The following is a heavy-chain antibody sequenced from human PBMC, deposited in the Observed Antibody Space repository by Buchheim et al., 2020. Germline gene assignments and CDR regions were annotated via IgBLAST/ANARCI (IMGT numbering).Heavy chain of an antibody. J-gene: IGHJ4*02. CDR3: AKDKKAIVATIIEGYYFDY. D-gene: IGHD5-12*01. CDR1: GFTFSSYG. Sequence: QVQLVESGGGVVQPGRSLRLSCAASGFTFSSYGMHWVRQAPGKGLEWVAVISYDGSNKYYADSVKGGFTISRDNSKNTLYLQMNSLRAEDTAVYYCAKDKKAIVATIIEGYYFDYWGQGTL. CDR2: ISYDGSNK. V-gene: IGHV3-30*18.